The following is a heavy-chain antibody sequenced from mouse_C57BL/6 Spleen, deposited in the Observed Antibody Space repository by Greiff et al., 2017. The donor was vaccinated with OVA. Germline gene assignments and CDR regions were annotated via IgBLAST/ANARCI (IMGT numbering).Heavy chain of an antibody. Sequence: EVQLQQSGPELVKPGASVKISCKASGYTFTDYYMNWVKQSHGKSLEWIGDINPNNGGTSYNQKFKGKATLTVDKSSSTAYMELRSLTSEDSAVYYCARTFITGGFGDWGQGTTLTVSS. V-gene: IGHV1-26*01. D-gene: IGHD1-1*01. CDR2: INPNNGGT. CDR3: ARTFITGGFGD. CDR1: GYTFTDYY. J-gene: IGHJ2*01.